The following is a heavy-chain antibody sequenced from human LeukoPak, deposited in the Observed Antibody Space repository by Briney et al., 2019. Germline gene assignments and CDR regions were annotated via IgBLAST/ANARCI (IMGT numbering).Heavy chain of an antibody. Sequence: SSETLSLTCTGSGYSISSGYYWGWIRPPPGKGLEWIGSIYHSGSTYYNPSLKSRVTISVDTSKNQFSLKLSSVTAADTAVYYCARAGLGELSFDYWGQGTLVTVSS. V-gene: IGHV4-38-2*02. CDR2: IYHSGST. CDR1: GYSISSGYY. CDR3: ARAGLGELSFDY. D-gene: IGHD3-16*02. J-gene: IGHJ4*02.